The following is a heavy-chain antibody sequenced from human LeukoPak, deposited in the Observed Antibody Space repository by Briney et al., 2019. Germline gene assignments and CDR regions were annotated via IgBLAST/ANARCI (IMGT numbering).Heavy chain of an antibody. Sequence: PGGSLRLSCAASGFTFSSYAMSWVRQAPGKGLEWVSAISGSGGSTYYADSVKGRFTISRDNSKNTPYLQMNSLRAEDTAVYYCAKSWLAYSSCKEGAFDIWGQGTMVTVSS. CDR3: AKSWLAYSSCKEGAFDI. J-gene: IGHJ3*02. CDR1: GFTFSSYA. CDR2: ISGSGGST. V-gene: IGHV3-23*01. D-gene: IGHD6-6*01.